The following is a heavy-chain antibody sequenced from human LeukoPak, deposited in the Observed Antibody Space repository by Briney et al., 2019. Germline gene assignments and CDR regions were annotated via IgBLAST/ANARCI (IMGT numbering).Heavy chain of an antibody. CDR2: IYYSGST. D-gene: IGHD5-24*01. J-gene: IGHJ3*02. CDR3: ARLGMAISAFDI. CDR1: GGPISSSSYY. V-gene: IGHV4-39*01. Sequence: SETLSLTCTVSGGPISSSSYYWGWIRQPPEKGLEWIGSIYYSGSTYYNPSLESRVTISADTSKNQFSLKLSSVTAADTAMYYCARLGMAISAFDIWGQGTMVTVSS.